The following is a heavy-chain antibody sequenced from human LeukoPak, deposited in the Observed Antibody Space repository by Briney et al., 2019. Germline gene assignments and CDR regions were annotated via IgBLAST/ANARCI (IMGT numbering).Heavy chain of an antibody. Sequence: GGSVRLSCEASGFPVSSNYMSWVRQAPGKGLQWVSVIYSGGSTYYADSVKGRFTISRDNSKNTLYLQMNSLRAEDTAVYYCARGLAVAGYYYGMDVWGQGTTVTVSS. CDR3: ARGLAVAGYYYGMDV. CDR2: IYSGGST. CDR1: GFPVSSNY. V-gene: IGHV3-53*01. J-gene: IGHJ6*02. D-gene: IGHD6-19*01.